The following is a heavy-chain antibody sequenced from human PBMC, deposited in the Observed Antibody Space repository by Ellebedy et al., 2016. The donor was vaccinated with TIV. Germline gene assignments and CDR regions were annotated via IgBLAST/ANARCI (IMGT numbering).Heavy chain of an antibody. V-gene: IGHV1-18*01. CDR2: ISAYNGNT. Sequence: ASVKVSCKASGYTFTSYGISWVRQAPGQGLEWMGWISAYNGNTNYAQKFQGRVTMTRDTSISTAYMELSRLRSDDTAVYYCARDREGASHRSVYNWFDPWGQGTLVTVSS. CDR1: GYTFTSYG. J-gene: IGHJ5*02. D-gene: IGHD1-26*01. CDR3: ARDREGASHRSVYNWFDP.